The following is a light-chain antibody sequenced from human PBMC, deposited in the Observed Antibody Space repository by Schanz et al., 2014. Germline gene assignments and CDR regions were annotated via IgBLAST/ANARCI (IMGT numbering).Light chain of an antibody. Sequence: EIVLTQSPATLSLSPGERATLSCRASQSVSSYLAWYQQKPGQAPRLLIFGASNRAANIPARFSGSGSGTXXTVPISSLPSEXXXXYICQQYNNWPPITFGQGTRLEIK. J-gene: IGKJ5*01. V-gene: IGKV3-15*01. CDR3: QQYNNWPPIT. CDR2: GAS. CDR1: QSVSSY.